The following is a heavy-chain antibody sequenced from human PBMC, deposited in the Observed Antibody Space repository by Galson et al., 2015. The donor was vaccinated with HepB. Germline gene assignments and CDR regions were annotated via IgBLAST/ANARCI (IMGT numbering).Heavy chain of an antibody. CDR1: GFTFITYA. V-gene: IGHV3-23*01. J-gene: IGHJ4*02. Sequence: SLRLSCAASGFTFITYAMSWVRQAPGRGLEWVSAISGSAGSTYYADSVKGRFIISRDNSKNTLYLQMNSLRAEDTAVYYCAEGYYDGFDYWGQGTLVTVSS. CDR3: AEGYYDGFDY. D-gene: IGHD3-22*01. CDR2: ISGSAGST.